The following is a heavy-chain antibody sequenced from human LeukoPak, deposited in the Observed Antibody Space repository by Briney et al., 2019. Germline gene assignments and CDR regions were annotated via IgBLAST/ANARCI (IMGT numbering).Heavy chain of an antibody. J-gene: IGHJ4*02. CDR1: GFTFSNAW. D-gene: IGHD3-22*01. Sequence: GGSLRLSCAASGFTFSNAWMSWVRQAPGKGLEWVGRIKSKTDGGTTDYAAPVKGRFTISRDDSKDTLYLQMNSLKTEDTAVYYCTTARVIDSRGYQGVTDYWGRGTLVTVSS. V-gene: IGHV3-15*01. CDR2: IKSKTDGGTT. CDR3: TTARVIDSRGYQGVTDY.